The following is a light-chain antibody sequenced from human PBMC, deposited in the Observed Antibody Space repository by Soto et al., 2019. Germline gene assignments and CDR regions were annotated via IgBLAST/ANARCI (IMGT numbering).Light chain of an antibody. CDR1: QSISSY. CDR3: QQSYSTPLT. J-gene: IGKJ4*01. CDR2: AAS. Sequence: IQMTQSPSSLSASVGDSITITCRASQSISSYLNWYQQKPGKAPKLLIYAASSLQSGVPSRFSGSGSGTDFTLTISSLQPEDFATYYCQQSYSTPLTFGGGTKVDIK. V-gene: IGKV1-39*01.